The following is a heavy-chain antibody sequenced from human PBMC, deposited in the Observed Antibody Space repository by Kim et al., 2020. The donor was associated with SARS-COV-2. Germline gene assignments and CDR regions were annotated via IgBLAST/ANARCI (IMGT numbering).Heavy chain of an antibody. D-gene: IGHD4-17*01. Sequence: SETLSLTCTVSGGSISSSSYYWGWIRQPPGKGLEWIGSIYYSGSTYYNPSLKSRVTISVDTSKNQFSLKLSSVTAADTAVYYCARYGDYWNYFDYWGQGT. J-gene: IGHJ4*02. CDR2: IYYSGST. CDR1: GGSISSSSYY. V-gene: IGHV4-39*07. CDR3: ARYGDYWNYFDY.